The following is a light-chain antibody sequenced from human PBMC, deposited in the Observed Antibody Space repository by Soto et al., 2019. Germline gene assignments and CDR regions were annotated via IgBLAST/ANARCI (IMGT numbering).Light chain of an antibody. Sequence: DIQMTQSPSSLSASVGDRVTITCRASQSTTSYLNWYQQKPGKAPKLLIYAASSLQSGVPSRFSGSGSGTEFTLTISSLQPEDFATYYCPQSYSTLGLTFGGGTKVEIK. J-gene: IGKJ4*01. CDR3: PQSYSTLGLT. CDR1: QSTTSY. CDR2: AAS. V-gene: IGKV1-39*01.